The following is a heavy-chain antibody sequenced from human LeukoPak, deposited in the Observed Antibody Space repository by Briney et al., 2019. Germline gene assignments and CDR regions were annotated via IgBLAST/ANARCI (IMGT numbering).Heavy chain of an antibody. CDR2: INTYSGRR. CDR3: ARDSRYDILTGLDY. Sequence: GASVQVSCKASGYTFTNYGITWVRQATGQGLGWMGWINTYSGRRNYPEKFEDRVTMTTDTSTSTAYMELRSLRSDDTAVYYCARDSRYDILTGLDYWGQGTLVTVSS. V-gene: IGHV1-18*01. CDR1: GYTFTNYG. D-gene: IGHD3-9*01. J-gene: IGHJ4*02.